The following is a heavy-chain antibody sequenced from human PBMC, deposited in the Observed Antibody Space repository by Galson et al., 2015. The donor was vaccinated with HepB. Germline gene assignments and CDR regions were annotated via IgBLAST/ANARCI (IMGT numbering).Heavy chain of an antibody. V-gene: IGHV1-46*01. CDR3: ARSPLAVAGTDAFDI. CDR1: GGTFTSYY. CDR2: INPSGGST. D-gene: IGHD6-19*01. J-gene: IGHJ3*02. Sequence: SVKVSCKASGGTFTSYYMHWVRQAPGQGLEWMGIINPSGGSTSYAQKFQGRVTMTRDTSTSTVYMELSSLRSEDTAVYYCARSPLAVAGTDAFDIWGQGTMVTVSS.